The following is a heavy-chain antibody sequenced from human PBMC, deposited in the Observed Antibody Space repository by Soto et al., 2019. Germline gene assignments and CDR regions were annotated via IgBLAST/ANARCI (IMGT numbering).Heavy chain of an antibody. CDR2: ISAYNGNT. CDR1: GYTFTSYG. J-gene: IGHJ4*02. D-gene: IGHD3-22*01. CDR3: ARDPPDYYYDSSGSPTLNFDY. Sequence: ASVKVSCKASGYTFTSYGISWVRQAPGQGLEWMGWISAYNGNTNYAQKLQGRVTMTTDTSTSTAYMELRSLRSDDTAVYYCARDPPDYYYDSSGSPTLNFDYWGQGTLVTVSS. V-gene: IGHV1-18*01.